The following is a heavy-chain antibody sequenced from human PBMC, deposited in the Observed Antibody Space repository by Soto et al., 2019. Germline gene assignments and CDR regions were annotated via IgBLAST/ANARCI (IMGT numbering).Heavy chain of an antibody. CDR1: GGPISSGDYY. D-gene: IGHD5-18*01. CDR2: IYYSGST. CDR3: ARDGSYGYAWFDP. V-gene: IGHV4-30-4*01. Sequence: SETLSLTCAVSGGPISSGDYYWSWIRQPPGKGLEWIGYIYYSGSTYYNPSLKSRVTISVDTSKNQFSLKLSSVTAADTAVYYCARDGSYGYAWFDPWGQGTLVTVSS. J-gene: IGHJ5*02.